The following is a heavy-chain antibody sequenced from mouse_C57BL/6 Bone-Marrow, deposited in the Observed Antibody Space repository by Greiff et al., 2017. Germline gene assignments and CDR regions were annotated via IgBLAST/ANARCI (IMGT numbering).Heavy chain of an antibody. D-gene: IGHD1-1*01. CDR2: IYPRSGNT. CDR1: GYTFTSYG. J-gene: IGHJ3*01. CDR3: ARDYGSSYGGAY. V-gene: IGHV1-81*01. Sequence: QVQLKESGAELARPGASVKLSCKASGYTFTSYGIRWVKQRTGQGLEWIGEIYPRSGNTYYNEKFKGKATLTADKSSSTAYMELRSLTSEDSAVYFCARDYGSSYGGAYWGQGTLVTVSA.